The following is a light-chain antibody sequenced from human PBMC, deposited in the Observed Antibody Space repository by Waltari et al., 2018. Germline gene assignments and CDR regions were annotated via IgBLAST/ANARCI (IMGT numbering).Light chain of an antibody. V-gene: IGLV1-47*01. J-gene: IGLJ2*01. Sequence: QSVLTQPPSASATPGQRVTISCSGSSSHLEANSVYWYQQPPGTAPKLLIYTNNQRPSGVPDRFSGSKSGTSASLAISGLRSEDEADYYCATWDDSLSGVVFGGGTKLTVL. CDR2: TNN. CDR1: SSHLEANS. CDR3: ATWDDSLSGVV.